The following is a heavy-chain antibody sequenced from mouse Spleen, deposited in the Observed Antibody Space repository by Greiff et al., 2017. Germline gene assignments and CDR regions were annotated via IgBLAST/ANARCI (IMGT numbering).Heavy chain of an antibody. D-gene: IGHD3-3*01. CDR2: INPSTGGT. CDR1: GYSFTGYY. Sequence: EVQLQQSGPELVKPGASVKISCKASGYSFTGYYMNWVKQSPEKSLEWIGEINPSTGGTTYNQKFKAKATLTVDKSSSTAYMQLKSLTSEDSAVYYCARSRAAKGYFDVWGAGTTVTVSS. J-gene: IGHJ1*01. V-gene: IGHV1-42*01. CDR3: ARSRAAKGYFDV.